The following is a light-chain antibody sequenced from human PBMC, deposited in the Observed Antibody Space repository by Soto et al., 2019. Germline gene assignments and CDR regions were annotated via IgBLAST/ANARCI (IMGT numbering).Light chain of an antibody. Sequence: QTVVTQEPSFSVSPGGTVTLTCGLSSGLVSTSHSPSWYQQTPGQAPRTLIYSTNTRSSGVPDRFSGSIVGNKAALTITGAQADDESDYYCVLYVGSGIWVFGGGTKLTVL. CDR3: VLYVGSGIWV. CDR2: STN. V-gene: IGLV8-61*01. J-gene: IGLJ2*01. CDR1: SGLVSTSHS.